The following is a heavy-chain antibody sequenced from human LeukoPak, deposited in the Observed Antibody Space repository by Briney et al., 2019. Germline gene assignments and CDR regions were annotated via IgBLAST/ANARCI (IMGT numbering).Heavy chain of an antibody. CDR2: INHSGGT. Sequence: SETLSLTCAVYGGSFSGYYWSWIRQPPGKGLEWIGEINHSGGTNYNPSLKSRVTISMDTSKNQFSLKLSSVTAADTAVYYCARQLLAAGGFDYWGQGTLVTVSS. CDR3: ARQLLAAGGFDY. CDR1: GGSFSGYY. D-gene: IGHD6-13*01. J-gene: IGHJ4*02. V-gene: IGHV4-34*01.